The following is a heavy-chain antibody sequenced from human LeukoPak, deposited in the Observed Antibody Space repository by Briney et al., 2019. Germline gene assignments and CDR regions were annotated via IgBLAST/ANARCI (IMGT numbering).Heavy chain of an antibody. D-gene: IGHD6-13*01. V-gene: IGHV1-18*01. CDR3: ARGGIYSSSWYGFTDAFDI. Sequence: ASVKVSCKASGYTFTSYGISWVRQAPGQGLEWMGWISAYNGNTNYAQKFQGWVTMTRDTSISTAYMELSRLRSDDTAVYYCARGGIYSSSWYGFTDAFDIWGQGTMVTVSS. CDR1: GYTFTSYG. J-gene: IGHJ3*02. CDR2: ISAYNGNT.